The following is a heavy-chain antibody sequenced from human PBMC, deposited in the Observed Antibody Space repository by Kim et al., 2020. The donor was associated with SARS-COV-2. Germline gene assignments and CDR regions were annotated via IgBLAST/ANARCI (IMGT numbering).Heavy chain of an antibody. CDR3: AKPLLDIVVVMPDAFDI. J-gene: IGHJ3*02. V-gene: IGHV3-23*01. Sequence: GGSLRLSCAASGFTFSSYAMSWVRQAPGKGLEWVSAISGSGGSTYYADSVKGRFTISRDNSKNTLYLQMNSLRAEDTAVYYCAKPLLDIVVVMPDAFDIWGQGTMVTVSS. CDR1: GFTFSSYA. CDR2: ISGSGGST. D-gene: IGHD2-21*01.